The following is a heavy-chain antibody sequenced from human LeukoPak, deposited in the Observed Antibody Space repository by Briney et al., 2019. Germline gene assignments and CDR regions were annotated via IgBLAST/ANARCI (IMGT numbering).Heavy chain of an antibody. V-gene: IGHV3-21*01. CDR2: ISSSSSYI. Sequence: GGSLRLSCAASGFTFSSYSMNWVRQAPGKGLEWVSSISSSSSYIYYADSVKGRFTISRDNAKNSPYLQMNSLRAEDTAVYYCARDFPDYYDSSGFRTWGQGTLVTVSS. D-gene: IGHD3-22*01. J-gene: IGHJ5*02. CDR1: GFTFSSYS. CDR3: ARDFPDYYDSSGFRT.